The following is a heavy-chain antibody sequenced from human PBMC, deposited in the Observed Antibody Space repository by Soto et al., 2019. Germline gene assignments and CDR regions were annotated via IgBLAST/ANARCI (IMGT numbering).Heavy chain of an antibody. V-gene: IGHV4-31*03. CDR2: IHYSGST. CDR1: GGSISSGGYF. J-gene: IGHJ6*02. Sequence: QVQLQESGPGLVKPSQTLSLTCTVSGGSISSGGYFWSWIRQHPGKGLEWIGFIHYSGSTYYNPSLKSRVTISVDTSKNQFSLKLSSVTAADTAVYYCAREGAAPYYYYGMDVWGQGTTGTVSS. CDR3: AREGAAPYYYYGMDV. D-gene: IGHD6-6*01.